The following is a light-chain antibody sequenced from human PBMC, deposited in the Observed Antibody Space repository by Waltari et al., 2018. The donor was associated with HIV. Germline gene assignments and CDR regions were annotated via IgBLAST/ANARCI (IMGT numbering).Light chain of an antibody. V-gene: IGLV3-21*04. J-gene: IGLJ3*02. Sequence: SYVLTQPPSVSVAPGKTARITCGGNNIGTKSVHWYQQRPGQAPVLVIYDDSARPSGIPERFSGSNSGSTATLAISRVAAGDEADYYCQVWDSSSDHWVFGGGTKLTVL. CDR3: QVWDSSSDHWV. CDR1: NIGTKS. CDR2: DDS.